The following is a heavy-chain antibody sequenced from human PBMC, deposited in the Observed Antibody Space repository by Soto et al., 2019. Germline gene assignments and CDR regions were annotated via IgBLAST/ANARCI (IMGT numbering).Heavy chain of an antibody. CDR1: GFTFSSYG. Sequence: GGSLRLSCAASGFTFSSYGMHWVRQAPGKGLEWVAVISYDGSNKYYADSVKGRFTISRDNSKNTLYLQMNSLRAEDTAVYYCAKARSGDLIDYWGQGTLVTVSS. J-gene: IGHJ4*02. CDR3: AKARSGDLIDY. V-gene: IGHV3-30*18. CDR2: ISYDGSNK. D-gene: IGHD7-27*01.